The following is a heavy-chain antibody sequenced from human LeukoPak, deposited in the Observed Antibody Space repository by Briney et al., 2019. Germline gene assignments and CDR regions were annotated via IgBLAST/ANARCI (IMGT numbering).Heavy chain of an antibody. Sequence: QPGGSLRLSCAASGFTFSSYAMRWVRQAPGKGLEWVSGISGSGGSTYYADSVKGRFAISRDNSKNTLYLQMSSLRAEDTAVYYCAKGNRYSGYDNDYWGQGTLVTVSS. J-gene: IGHJ4*02. CDR3: AKGNRYSGYDNDY. V-gene: IGHV3-23*01. CDR1: GFTFSSYA. D-gene: IGHD5-12*01. CDR2: ISGSGGST.